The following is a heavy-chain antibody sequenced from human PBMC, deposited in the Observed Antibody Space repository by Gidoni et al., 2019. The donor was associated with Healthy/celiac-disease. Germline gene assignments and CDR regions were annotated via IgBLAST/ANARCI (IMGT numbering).Heavy chain of an antibody. CDR1: GGTFSSYT. J-gene: IGHJ4*02. CDR3: ASVSSPGYSSSWSDN. V-gene: IGHV1-69*02. D-gene: IGHD6-13*01. CDR2: IIPILGIA. Sequence: QVQLVQSGAEVKKPGSSVKVSCKASGGTFSSYTISWVRQAPGQGLEWMGRIIPILGIANYAQKFQGRVTITADKSTSTAYMELSSLRSEDTAVYYCASVSSPGYSSSWSDNWGQGTLVTVSS.